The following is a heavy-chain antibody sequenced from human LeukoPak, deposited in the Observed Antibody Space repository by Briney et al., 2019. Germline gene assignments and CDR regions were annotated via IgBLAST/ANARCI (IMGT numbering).Heavy chain of an antibody. V-gene: IGHV4-34*01. J-gene: IGHJ6*03. D-gene: IGHD3-10*01. CDR2: INHSGST. CDR1: GGSFSGYY. Sequence: PSETLSLTCAVYGGSFSGYYWSWLRQPTGKGREGIGEINHSGSTNYNPSLKSRVTISVDTSKNQFSLKLSSVTAADTAVYYCARERSGYYYYYYMDVWGKGTTVTVSS. CDR3: ARERSGYYYYYYMDV.